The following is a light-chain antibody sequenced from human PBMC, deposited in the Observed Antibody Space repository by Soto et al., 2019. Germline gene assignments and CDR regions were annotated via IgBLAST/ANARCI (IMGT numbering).Light chain of an antibody. CDR1: QSVSSKY. Sequence: EIVLTQSPGSLSLSPGARATLSCRASQSVSSKYLGWYQQKPGQAPRLLIYGASSRANGIPDRFSGSVSGTDYTLTISRLEPEDFAVYYGQQYGSSPPWTFGQGTKVDIK. V-gene: IGKV3-20*01. CDR2: GAS. CDR3: QQYGSSPPWT. J-gene: IGKJ1*01.